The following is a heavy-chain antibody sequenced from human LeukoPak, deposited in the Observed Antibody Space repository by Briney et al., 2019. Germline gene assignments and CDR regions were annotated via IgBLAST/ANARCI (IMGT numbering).Heavy chain of an antibody. J-gene: IGHJ4*02. V-gene: IGHV4-31*03. Sequence: PSETLSLTCTVSGGSISSGGYYWSWIRQHPGTGLEWIGYIYYSGSTYYNPSLKSRVTISVDTSKNQFSLKLSSVTAADTAVYYCARDAYSYGPRALDYWGQGTLVTVSS. CDR2: IYYSGST. CDR1: GGSISSGGYY. D-gene: IGHD5-18*01. CDR3: ARDAYSYGPRALDY.